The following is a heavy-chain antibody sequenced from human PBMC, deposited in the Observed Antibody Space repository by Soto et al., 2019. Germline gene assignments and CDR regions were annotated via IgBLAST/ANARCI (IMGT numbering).Heavy chain of an antibody. D-gene: IGHD4-17*01. V-gene: IGHV4-59*01. CDR1: GGSISSYY. CDR3: AIAHYGGNSNYYYGMDV. J-gene: IGHJ6*02. CDR2: IYYSGST. Sequence: SETLCLTCTVSGGSISSYYWSWIRQPPGKGLEWIGYIYYSGSTNYDPSLKSRVTISVDTSKNQFSLKLSSVTAADTAVYYCAIAHYGGNSNYYYGMDVWGQGTTVT.